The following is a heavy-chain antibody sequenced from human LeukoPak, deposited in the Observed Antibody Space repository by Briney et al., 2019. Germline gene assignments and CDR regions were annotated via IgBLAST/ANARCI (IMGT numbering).Heavy chain of an antibody. J-gene: IGHJ4*02. CDR1: GGSISTSNYY. D-gene: IGHD3-3*01. CDR2: IYYSGST. CDR3: ARRITIFGVGRSFWDY. Sequence: SETLSLTCTVSGGSISTSNYYWGWIRQPPGKGLEWIGSIYYSGSTYYNPSLKSRVTISVDTSKNQFSLKLSSVAAADTAVYYCARRITIFGVGRSFWDYWGQGTLVTVSS. V-gene: IGHV4-39*01.